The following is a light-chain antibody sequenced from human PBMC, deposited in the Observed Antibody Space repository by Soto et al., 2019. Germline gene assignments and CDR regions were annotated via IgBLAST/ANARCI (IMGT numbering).Light chain of an antibody. Sequence: QSDLNRAASGSGSPGQSITISCTGTSSDFGGYNYVSWYQQHPGKAPKLMIYEVNDRPSEVSNRFSGSKSGNTASLTISGPQAEDEADYYCCLYAVTFYVFGTGTKVTVL. CDR2: EVN. CDR3: CLYAVTFYV. CDR1: SSDFGGYNY. V-gene: IGLV2-14*01. J-gene: IGLJ1*01.